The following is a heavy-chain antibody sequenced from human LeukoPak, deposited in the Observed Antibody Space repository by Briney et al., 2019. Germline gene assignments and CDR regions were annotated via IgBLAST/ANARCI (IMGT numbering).Heavy chain of an antibody. J-gene: IGHJ4*02. V-gene: IGHV4-34*01. CDR2: INHSGST. D-gene: IGHD5-18*01. CDR1: GGSFSGYY. CDR3: ARDRRYSYGYYPVGCFDY. Sequence: PSETLSLTCAVYGGSFSGYYWSWIRQPPGKGLEWIGEINHSGSTNYNPSLKSRVTISVDTSKNQFSLKLSSVTAADTAVYYCARDRRYSYGYYPVGCFDYWGQGTLVTVSS.